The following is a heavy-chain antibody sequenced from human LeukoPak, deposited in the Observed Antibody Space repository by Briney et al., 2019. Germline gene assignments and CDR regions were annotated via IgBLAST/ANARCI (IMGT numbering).Heavy chain of an antibody. CDR1: GGSLSGYY. J-gene: IGHJ4*02. Sequence: SETLSLTCAVYGGSLSGYYWSWIRQPPGKGLEWIGDISHSGFTNYNPSLKSRVTISVDTSTNQFSLKLNSVTAADTAVYYCARPNDYGDDYWGQGTLVTV. CDR3: ARPNDYGDDY. V-gene: IGHV4-34*01. D-gene: IGHD4-17*01. CDR2: ISHSGFT.